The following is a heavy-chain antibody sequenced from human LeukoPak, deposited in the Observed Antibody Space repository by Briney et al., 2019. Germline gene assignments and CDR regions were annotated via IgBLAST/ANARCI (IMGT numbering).Heavy chain of an antibody. J-gene: IGHJ4*02. Sequence: GGSLRLSCAASGFTFRSYWMHWVRKAPGKGLVWVSHIHSDGSSTSYADSVQGRFTISRDNAKNTLYLQMNSLRAEDTAVYYCARHNYGYDYWGQGTLVTVSS. CDR3: ARHNYGYDY. D-gene: IGHD3-10*01. V-gene: IGHV3-74*01. CDR1: GFTFRSYW. CDR2: IHSDGSST.